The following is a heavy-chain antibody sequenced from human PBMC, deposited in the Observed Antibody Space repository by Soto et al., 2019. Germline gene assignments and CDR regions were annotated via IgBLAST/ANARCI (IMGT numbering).Heavy chain of an antibody. CDR2: ISGSGGST. D-gene: IGHD5-18*01. V-gene: IGHV3-23*01. CDR3: AKEQNSYGYIGYFDY. J-gene: IGHJ4*02. CDR1: GFSFGSYA. Sequence: LRLSCAASGFSFGSYALSWVRQAPGKGLEWVSAISGSGGSTYYADSVKGRFTISRDNSKNTLYLQMNSLRAEDTAVYYCAKEQNSYGYIGYFDYWGQGTLVTVSS.